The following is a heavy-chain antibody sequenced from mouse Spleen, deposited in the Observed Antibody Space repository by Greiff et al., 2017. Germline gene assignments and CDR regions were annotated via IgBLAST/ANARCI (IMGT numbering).Heavy chain of an antibody. D-gene: IGHD1-1*01. CDR1: GFTFSSYA. J-gene: IGHJ2*01. CDR3: ARPDYYEGVGY. V-gene: IGHV5-9-3*01. CDR2: ISSGGGNT. Sequence: EVQGVESGGGLVKLGGSLKLSCAASGFTFSSYAMSWVRQTPEKRLEWVATISSGGGNTYYPDSVKGRFTISRDNAKNTLYLQMSSLKSEDTAMYYCARPDYYEGVGYWGQGTALTVSS.